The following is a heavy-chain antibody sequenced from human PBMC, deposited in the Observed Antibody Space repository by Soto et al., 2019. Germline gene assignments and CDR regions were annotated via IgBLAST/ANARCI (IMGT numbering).Heavy chain of an antibody. J-gene: IGHJ5*02. Sequence: PGESLKISCKASGYTFSNNWISWVRQMPGKGLEWMGWIDPSNSYTIYGPSFQGHVTISADRSISTAYLQWSSLRASDTAIYYCARHWLPRMAVAAQYSVFDPWRQGTLVAVYS. CDR3: ARHWLPRMAVAAQYSVFDP. CDR2: IDPSNSYT. CDR1: GYTFSNNW. V-gene: IGHV5-10-1*01. D-gene: IGHD6-19*01.